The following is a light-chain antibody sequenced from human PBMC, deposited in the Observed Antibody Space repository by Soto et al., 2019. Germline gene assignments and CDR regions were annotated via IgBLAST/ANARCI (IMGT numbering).Light chain of an antibody. J-gene: IGKJ5*01. CDR2: DAS. CDR3: QQRADWPIT. CDR1: QTISSW. Sequence: DIQMTQSPSSLSVSVGDRVTITCRASQTISSWLAWYQQKPGKAPKLLIYDASSLESGVPSRFSGSGSGTEFTLTISSLEPDDFAVYYCQQRADWPITFGQGTRLEIK. V-gene: IGKV1-5*01.